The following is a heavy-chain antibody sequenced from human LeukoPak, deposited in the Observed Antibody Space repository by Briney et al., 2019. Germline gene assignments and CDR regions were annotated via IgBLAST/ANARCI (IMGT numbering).Heavy chain of an antibody. V-gene: IGHV3-30*04. CDR1: GFTFSYFA. CDR3: AGDFYGSGSYWGAFDY. Sequence: GGSLRQTCAASGFTFSYFAMHWVRQAPGKGLEWVAVISYDGSNKYYADSVKGRFTISRDNSKNTLYLQMNSLRAEDTAVYYCAGDFYGSGSYWGAFDYWGQGTLVTVSS. J-gene: IGHJ4*02. CDR2: ISYDGSNK. D-gene: IGHD1-26*01.